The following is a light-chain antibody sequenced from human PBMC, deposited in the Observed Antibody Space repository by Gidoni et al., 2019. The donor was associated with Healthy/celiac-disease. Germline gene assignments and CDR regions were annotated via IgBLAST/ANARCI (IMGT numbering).Light chain of an antibody. Sequence: DIQLTQSPSSLSASVVDRVTITCQASQDISNYLNWYQQKPGKAPKLLIYDASNLETGVPSRFSGSGSGTDFTFTISSLQPEDFATYYCQQYDNLPSLTFGGGTKVEIK. CDR3: QQYDNLPSLT. CDR1: QDISNY. J-gene: IGKJ4*01. V-gene: IGKV1-33*01. CDR2: DAS.